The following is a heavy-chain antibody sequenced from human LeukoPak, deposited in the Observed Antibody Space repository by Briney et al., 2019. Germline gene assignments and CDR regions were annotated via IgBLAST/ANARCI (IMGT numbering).Heavy chain of an antibody. CDR3: ARLRERWLQLEGSDFDY. J-gene: IGHJ4*02. Sequence: SVKVSCKASGGTFSSYAISWVRQAPGQGLEWMGKIIPIFGIANYAQKFQGRVTITADKSTSTAYMELSSLRSEDTAVYYCARLRERWLQLEGSDFDYWGQGTLVTVSS. D-gene: IGHD5-24*01. CDR1: GGTFSSYA. CDR2: IIPIFGIA. V-gene: IGHV1-69*04.